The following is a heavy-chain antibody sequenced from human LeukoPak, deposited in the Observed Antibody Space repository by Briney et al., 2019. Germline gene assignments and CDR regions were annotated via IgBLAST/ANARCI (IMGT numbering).Heavy chain of an antibody. CDR2: IYSGGST. D-gene: IGHD3-22*01. CDR3: ARDHYYDSSGCIDY. V-gene: IGHV3-53*01. CDR1: GFTVSSNY. J-gene: IGHJ4*02. Sequence: GGSLRLSCAASGFTVSSNYMSWVRQAPGKGLEWVSVIYSGGSTYYADSVKGRFTISRDNSKNTLYLQMNSLRAEDTAVYYCARDHYYDSSGCIDYWGQGTLVTVSS.